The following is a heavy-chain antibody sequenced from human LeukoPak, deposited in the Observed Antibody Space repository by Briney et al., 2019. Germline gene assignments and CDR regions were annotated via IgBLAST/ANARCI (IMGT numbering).Heavy chain of an antibody. CDR1: GCTFTGYY. CDR2: INPNSGGT. J-gene: IGHJ4*02. Sequence: ASVKVSCKASGCTFTGYYMHWVRQAPGQGLEWMGWINPNSGGTNYAQKFQGRVTMTRDTSISTAYMELSRLRSDDTAVYYCARACSSTSCYRNWGQGTLVTVSS. D-gene: IGHD2-2*02. CDR3: ARACSSTSCYRN. V-gene: IGHV1-2*02.